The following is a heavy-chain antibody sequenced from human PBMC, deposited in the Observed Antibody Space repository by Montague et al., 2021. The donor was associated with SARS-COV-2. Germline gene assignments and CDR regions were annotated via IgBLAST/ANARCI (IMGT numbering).Heavy chain of an antibody. Sequence: SETLSLTCEVSGGSISSYYWSWIRQSPGKGLEWIAYIHYTGSTNYNPSLKTRVTLSLDTPKKHCSLKLKSVTAADTAVYYCARAQNTCFIDNCVHYFDVWGLGAMVTVSS. J-gene: IGHJ4*02. V-gene: IGHV4-59*01. CDR3: ARAQNTCFIDNCVHYFDV. CDR1: GGSISSYY. CDR2: IHYTGST. D-gene: IGHD1-1*01.